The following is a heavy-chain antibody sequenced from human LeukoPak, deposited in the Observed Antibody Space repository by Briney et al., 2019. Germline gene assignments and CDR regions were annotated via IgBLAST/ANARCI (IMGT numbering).Heavy chain of an antibody. V-gene: IGHV3-11*06. CDR1: GFSFSDYF. Sequence: PGGSLRLSCAASGFSFSDYFMSWIRQAPGKGLEWVSSISSSSSYIYYADSVKGRFTISRDNAKNSLYLQMNSLRAEDTAVYYCASGWYADDAFDIWGQGTMVTVSS. J-gene: IGHJ3*02. CDR3: ASGWYADDAFDI. D-gene: IGHD6-19*01. CDR2: ISSSSSYI.